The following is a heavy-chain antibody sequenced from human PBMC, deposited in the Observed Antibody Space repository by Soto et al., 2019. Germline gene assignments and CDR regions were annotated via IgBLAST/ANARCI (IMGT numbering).Heavy chain of an antibody. CDR3: TKTPRSYYYYMDV. J-gene: IGHJ6*03. CDR1: GFTFSTYA. Sequence: EVQVLESGGGLVQPGGSLRLSCVASGFTFSTYALNWVRQAPGKGLEWVSGISGSGSDRYYADSVRGRFTISRDNANNTLNLQTDSLTAEDTAIYFCTKTPRSYYYYMDVWGKGTTVTVSS. V-gene: IGHV3-23*01. CDR2: ISGSGSDR. D-gene: IGHD3-10*01.